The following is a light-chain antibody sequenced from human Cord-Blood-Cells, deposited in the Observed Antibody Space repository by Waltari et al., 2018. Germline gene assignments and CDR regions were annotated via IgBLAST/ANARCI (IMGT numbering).Light chain of an antibody. CDR3: QQSYSTPQYT. J-gene: IGKJ2*01. CDR1: QSISSY. V-gene: IGKV1-39*01. CDR2: AAS. Sequence: DIQMTQSPSSLSASVVDRVTITCRASQSISSYLNWYQQRPGKAPKLLIYAASSLQSGVPSRFSGSGSGTEFTLTISSLQPEDFATYYCQQSYSTPQYTFGQGTKLEIK.